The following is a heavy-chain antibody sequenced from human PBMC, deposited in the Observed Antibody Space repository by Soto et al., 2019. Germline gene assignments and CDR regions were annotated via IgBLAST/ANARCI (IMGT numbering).Heavy chain of an antibody. CDR1: VGTFSSYT. CDR2: IIPILGIA. Sequence: SVKVSCKASVGTFSSYTISWVRQAPGQGLEWMGRIIPILGIANYAQKFQGRVAITADKSTSTAYMELSSLRSEDTAVYYCARDGQQQPFDPWGQGTLVTVSS. D-gene: IGHD6-13*01. J-gene: IGHJ5*02. V-gene: IGHV1-69*04. CDR3: ARDGQQQPFDP.